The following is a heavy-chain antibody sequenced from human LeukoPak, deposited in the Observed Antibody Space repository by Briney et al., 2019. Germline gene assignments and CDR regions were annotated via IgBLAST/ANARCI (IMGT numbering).Heavy chain of an antibody. Sequence: GGSLRLSCEASGFTFGSYEMTWVRQAPGKGLEWLSYISTSGSIIVYADSVRGRFTVSRDNAKNSLYLQMNSLRAEDTAVYYCARRAGAYSHPYDYWGQGTLVTVSS. V-gene: IGHV3-48*03. D-gene: IGHD4/OR15-4a*01. CDR2: ISTSGSII. J-gene: IGHJ4*02. CDR1: GFTFGSYE. CDR3: ARRAGAYSHPYDY.